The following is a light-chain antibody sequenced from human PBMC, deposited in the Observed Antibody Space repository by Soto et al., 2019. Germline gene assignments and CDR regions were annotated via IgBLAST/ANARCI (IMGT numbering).Light chain of an antibody. CDR3: SSYTSISTLDVV. CDR2: DVS. CDR1: SSDVGGYNY. J-gene: IGLJ2*01. Sequence: QSALTQPASVSGSPGQSITISCNGTSSDVGGYNYVSWYQQHPGKAPKLMIYDVSNRPSGVSNRFSGSKSGNTASLTISGLQAEDEADYYCSSYTSISTLDVVFGGGTKLTVL. V-gene: IGLV2-14*01.